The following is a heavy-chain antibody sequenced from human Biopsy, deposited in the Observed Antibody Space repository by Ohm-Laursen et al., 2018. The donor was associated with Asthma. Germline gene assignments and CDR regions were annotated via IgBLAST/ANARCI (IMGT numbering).Heavy chain of an antibody. CDR2: ISYSGTT. CDR1: SGSGGYMRSGNYY. J-gene: IGHJ6*02. V-gene: IGHV4-39*01. CDR3: VRGSSSWHHGPFHYYYGLDV. D-gene: IGHD6-13*01. Sequence: SDTLSLTCSLSSGSGGYMRSGNYYWGWIRRPPGKGLEWIGSISYSGTTYYNPSLESRVTVSAETSKNQFSLKLTSVTAADTAVYYCVRGSSSWHHGPFHYYYGLDVWGQGTTATVSS.